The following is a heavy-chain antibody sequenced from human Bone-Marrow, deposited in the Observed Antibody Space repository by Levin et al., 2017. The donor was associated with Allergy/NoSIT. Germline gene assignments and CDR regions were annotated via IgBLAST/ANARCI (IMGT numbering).Heavy chain of an antibody. CDR2: ISADNGNT. J-gene: IGHJ5*02. CDR3: ARGGYYGSGSHYFDP. V-gene: IGHV1-18*01. D-gene: IGHD3-10*01. CDR1: GYTFTSYG. Sequence: PGGSLRLSCKASGYTFTSYGISWVRQAPGQGLEWMGWISADNGNTNYAQKLQGRVTMTTDTSTSTAYMELRSLRSDDTAVYYCARGGYYGSGSHYFDPWGQGTLVTVSS.